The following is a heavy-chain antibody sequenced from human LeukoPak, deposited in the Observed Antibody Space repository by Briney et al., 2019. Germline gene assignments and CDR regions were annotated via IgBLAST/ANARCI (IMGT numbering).Heavy chain of an antibody. V-gene: IGHV3-23*01. CDR2: ISGSGGST. D-gene: IGHD3-22*01. CDR1: GFTFNNYA. CDR3: AKDCSPDSSGPARVLDY. Sequence: GGSLRLSCAASGFTFNNYAMSWVRQAPGKGLEWVSAISGSGGSTYYADSVKGRFTISRDNSKNTVHLQMNSLRAEDTALYYCAKDCSPDSSGPARVLDYWGQGTLVTVSS. J-gene: IGHJ4*02.